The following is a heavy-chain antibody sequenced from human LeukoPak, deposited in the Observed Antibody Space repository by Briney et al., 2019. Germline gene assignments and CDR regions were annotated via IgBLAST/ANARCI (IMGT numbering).Heavy chain of an antibody. Sequence: PGGSLRLSCAASGFTFSDYYMSWIRQAPGKGLEWVSYISSSGSTIYYADSMKGRFTISRDNAKKSLYLQMNSLRAEDTAVYYCARALYDGSGYYSHFDYWGQGTLVTVSS. J-gene: IGHJ4*02. CDR2: ISSSGSTI. CDR3: ARALYDGSGYYSHFDY. CDR1: GFTFSDYY. V-gene: IGHV3-11*04. D-gene: IGHD3-22*01.